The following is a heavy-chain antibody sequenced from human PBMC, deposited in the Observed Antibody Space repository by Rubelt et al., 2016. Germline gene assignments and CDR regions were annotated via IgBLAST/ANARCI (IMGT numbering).Heavy chain of an antibody. V-gene: IGHV1-69*06. J-gene: IGHJ3*02. D-gene: IGHD3-22*01. CDR2: IIPIFGTA. CDR1: GGTFSSYA. CDR3: ARDLVGVVITTHDACDI. Sequence: QVQLVQSGAEVKKPGSSVKVSCKASGGTFSSYAISWVRQAPGLGLEWMGGIIPIFGTANYAQKFQGRVTITADKSTITAYMGLSSLRSEDTAVYYCARDLVGVVITTHDACDIWGQGTMVTVSS.